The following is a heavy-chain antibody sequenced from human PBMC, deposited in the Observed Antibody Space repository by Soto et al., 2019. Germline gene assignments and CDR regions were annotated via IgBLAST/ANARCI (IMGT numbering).Heavy chain of an antibody. Sequence: XXTLSLPFTVSGGSVSSYYWGWIPQSPGKGLEWIGYIYYSGSTKYKPSLKSRVTMSVDTSKNQFSLKVSSATAADTAVYYCARHSNRNYGLYYFDYWGLGALVTVSS. J-gene: IGHJ4*02. CDR2: IYYSGST. V-gene: IGHV4-59*08. D-gene: IGHD4-4*01. CDR1: GGSVSSYY. CDR3: ARHSNRNYGLYYFDY.